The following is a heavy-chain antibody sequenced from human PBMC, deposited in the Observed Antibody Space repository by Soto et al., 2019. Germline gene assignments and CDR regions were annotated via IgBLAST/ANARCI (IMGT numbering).Heavy chain of an antibody. V-gene: IGHV4-30-2*01. J-gene: IGHJ5*02. CDR3: ARALWFGDSWFDP. CDR1: GFSISSGGYS. D-gene: IGHD3-10*01. Sequence: SETLSLTCAVSGFSISSGGYSWSWIRQPPGKGLEWIGYIYHSGSTYYNPSLKSRVTISVDRSKNQFSLKLSSVTAADTAVYYCARALWFGDSWFDPWGQGTLVTVSS. CDR2: IYHSGST.